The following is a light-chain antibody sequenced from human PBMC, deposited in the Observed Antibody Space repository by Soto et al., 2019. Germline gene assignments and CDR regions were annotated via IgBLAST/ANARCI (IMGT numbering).Light chain of an antibody. CDR1: QSVSYNH. V-gene: IGKV3-20*01. Sequence: EIVLTQSPGTLSLSPGERATLSCRASQSVSYNHLAWYQQQPGQAPRLLIYGASSSATGIPDRFSGSGSGTDFNLTISRLEPEDLAVYYCQQYGSSPTFGPGTKVDIK. CDR3: QQYGSSPT. CDR2: GAS. J-gene: IGKJ3*01.